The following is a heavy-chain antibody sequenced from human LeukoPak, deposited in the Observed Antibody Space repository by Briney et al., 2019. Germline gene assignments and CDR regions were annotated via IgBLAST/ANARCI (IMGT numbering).Heavy chain of an antibody. CDR1: GFTFDDYA. J-gene: IGHJ4*02. D-gene: IGHD3-10*01. V-gene: IGHV3-9*03. CDR2: ISWNSGSI. Sequence: GGSLRLSCAASGFTFDDYAMHWVRQAPGKGLEWVSGISWNSGSIGYADSVKGRFTISRDNAKNSLYLQMNSLRAEDMALYYCAKEGAFSWFGELLYFDYWGQGTLVTVSS. CDR3: AKEGAFSWFGELLYFDY.